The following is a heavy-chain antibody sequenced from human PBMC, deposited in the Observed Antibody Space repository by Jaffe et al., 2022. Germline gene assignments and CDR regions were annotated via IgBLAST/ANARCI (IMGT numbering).Heavy chain of an antibody. J-gene: IGHJ4*02. Sequence: EVQLVESGGGLVQPGRSLRLSCTASGFTFGDYAMSWFRQAPGKGLEWVGFIRSKAYGGTTEYAASVKGRFTISRDDSKSIAYLQMNSLKTEDTAVYYCTRARLGYCSGGSCQYYFDYWGQGTLVTVSS. D-gene: IGHD2-15*01. CDR3: TRARLGYCSGGSCQYYFDY. CDR1: GFTFGDYA. V-gene: IGHV3-49*03. CDR2: IRSKAYGGTT.